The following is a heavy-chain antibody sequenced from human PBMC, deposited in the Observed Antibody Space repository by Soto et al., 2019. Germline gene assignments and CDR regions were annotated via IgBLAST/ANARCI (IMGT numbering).Heavy chain of an antibody. CDR2: IYSGGST. Sequence: GGSLRLSCAASGFTFSSYGMHWVRQAPGKGLEWVSVIYSGGSTLYADSVRGRFTISRDNSKNTVNLQMNSLRAEDTAVYYCARDPWAADYWGQGTLVTVSX. J-gene: IGHJ4*02. D-gene: IGHD3-16*01. CDR1: GFTFSSYG. CDR3: ARDPWAADY. V-gene: IGHV3-66*01.